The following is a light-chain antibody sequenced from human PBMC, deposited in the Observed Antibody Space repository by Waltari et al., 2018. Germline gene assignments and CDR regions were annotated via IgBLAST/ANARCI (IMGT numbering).Light chain of an antibody. CDR1: NIASES. J-gene: IGLJ2*01. V-gene: IGLV3-21*04. CDR2: YDN. CDR3: QVWHSSSSQVV. Sequence: SYVLAQPPSVSVAPGETARITCGGNNIASESVHWYQQKPGQAPVLVIYYDNDRPSGIPERFSGSSSGNTATLTSSGVEAGDEADYYCQVWHSSSSQVVFGGGTELTVL.